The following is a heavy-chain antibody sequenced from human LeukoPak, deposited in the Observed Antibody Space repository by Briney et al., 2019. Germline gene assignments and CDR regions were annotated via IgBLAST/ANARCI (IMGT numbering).Heavy chain of an antibody. CDR1: GFTSTNFA. V-gene: IGHV1-58*01. CDR2: IIVGSGAT. Sequence: ASVKVSCKASGFTSTNFAVQWVRQARGQRLEWIGWIIVGSGATKCAQDFQERVTITSDLSTSTLYMELRSLTSEDTAVYYCAADLSNPRMGASYLDSWGQGTLVTVSS. D-gene: IGHD3-16*01. J-gene: IGHJ4*02. CDR3: AADLSNPRMGASYLDS.